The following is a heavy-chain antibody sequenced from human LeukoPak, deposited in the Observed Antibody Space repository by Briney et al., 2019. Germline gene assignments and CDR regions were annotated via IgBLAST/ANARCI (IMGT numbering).Heavy chain of an antibody. Sequence: GESLKISCTASGYSFSKYWIGWVRQTPGKGLEWMGFIYSDESLIRYSPSFEGQVTISADKSISTAYLQWSSLKASDTAIYYCARRHYDILTGPDYWGQGTLVTVSS. CDR1: GYSFSKYW. V-gene: IGHV5-51*01. CDR2: IYSDESLI. D-gene: IGHD3-9*01. CDR3: ARRHYDILTGPDY. J-gene: IGHJ4*02.